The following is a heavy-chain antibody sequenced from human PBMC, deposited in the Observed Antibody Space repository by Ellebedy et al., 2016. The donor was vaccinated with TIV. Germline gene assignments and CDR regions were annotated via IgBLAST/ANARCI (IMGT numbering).Heavy chain of an antibody. V-gene: IGHV4-39*01. CDR1: GGSISSSSYY. Sequence: MPSETLSLTCTVSGGSISSSSYYWGWIRQPPGKGLEWIGSIYYSGSTYYNPSLKSRVTISVDTSKNQFSLKLSSVTAADTAVYYCATQRGYFDWYTFDYWGQGTLVTVSS. CDR3: ATQRGYFDWYTFDY. D-gene: IGHD3-9*01. CDR2: IYYSGST. J-gene: IGHJ4*02.